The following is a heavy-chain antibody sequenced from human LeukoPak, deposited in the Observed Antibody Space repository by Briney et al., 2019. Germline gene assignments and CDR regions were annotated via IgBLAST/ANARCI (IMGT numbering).Heavy chain of an antibody. CDR2: IYYSGST. CDR3: ARDTDGANSNSFDP. D-gene: IGHD4-23*01. CDR1: GGSISSGGYY. J-gene: IGHJ5*02. V-gene: IGHV4-31*03. Sequence: NPSETLSLTCTVSGGSISSGGYYWSWIRQHPGKGLEWIGYIYYSGSTYYNPSLKSRVTISVDTSKNQFSLKLSSVTAADTAMYYCARDTDGANSNSFDPWGQGSLVTVSS.